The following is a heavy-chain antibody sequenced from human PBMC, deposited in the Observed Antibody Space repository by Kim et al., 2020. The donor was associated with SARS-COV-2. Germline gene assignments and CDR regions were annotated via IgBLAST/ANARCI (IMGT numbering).Heavy chain of an antibody. CDR3: AKALEPGGTMVGY. V-gene: IGHV3-43*01. J-gene: IGHJ4*02. Sequence: YADSVKGRFTISRDNSKNSLYLQMNSLRTEDTALYYCAKALEPGGTMVGYWGQGTLVTVSS. D-gene: IGHD3-10*01.